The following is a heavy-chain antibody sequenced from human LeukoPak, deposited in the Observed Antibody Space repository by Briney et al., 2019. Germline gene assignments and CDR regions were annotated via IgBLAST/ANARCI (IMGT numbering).Heavy chain of an antibody. CDR2: ISGSGGST. CDR1: GFTFSSYA. CDR3: AKNGGTPAYYYYYMDV. V-gene: IGHV3-23*01. D-gene: IGHD2-15*01. J-gene: IGHJ6*03. Sequence: GSLRLSCAASGFTFSSYAMSWVRQAPGKGLEWVSAISGSGGSTYYADSVKGRFTISRDNSKNTLYLLMYSLRAEDTAVYYCAKNGGTPAYYYYYMDVWGKGTTVTVSS.